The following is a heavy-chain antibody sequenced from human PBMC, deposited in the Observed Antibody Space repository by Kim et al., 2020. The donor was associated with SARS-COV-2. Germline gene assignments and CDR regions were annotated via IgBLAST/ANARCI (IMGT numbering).Heavy chain of an antibody. CDR3: ASRGGWTNY. V-gene: IGHV3-30*04. CDR2: ISFDGSNK. J-gene: IGHJ4*02. CDR1: GFIFSSYA. D-gene: IGHD3-10*01. Sequence: GGSLRLSCAASGFIFSSYAMHWVRQAPGKGLEWVAVISFDGSNKFYADSVKGRFTISRDNSKNTLYLQMNSLKAEDTAVYYCASRGGWTNYWGQGTLVTV.